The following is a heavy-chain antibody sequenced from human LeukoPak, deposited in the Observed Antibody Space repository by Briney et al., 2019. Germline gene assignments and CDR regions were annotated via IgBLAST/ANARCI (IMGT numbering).Heavy chain of an antibody. CDR3: ARLRYGGFDP. J-gene: IGHJ5*02. V-gene: IGHV3-7*01. Sequence: GGSLRLSSAASRFTFTSYWMSWVRQAPGKGLEWVANIKYERSEKYYVDSVKGRFTISRDNAKNALYLQMNSLRAEDTAVYYCARLRYGGFDPWGQGTLVTVSS. D-gene: IGHD5-18*01. CDR1: RFTFTSYW. CDR2: IKYERSEK.